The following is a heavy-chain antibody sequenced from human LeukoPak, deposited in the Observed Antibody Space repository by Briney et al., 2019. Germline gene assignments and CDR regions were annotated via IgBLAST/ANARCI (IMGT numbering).Heavy chain of an antibody. CDR2: ISGSGGST. V-gene: IGHV3-23*01. D-gene: IGHD2-15*01. CDR3: ARGTVVGSHFDY. J-gene: IGHJ4*02. Sequence: GGSLRLSCAASEFTFRNYAMNWVRQAPGKGLEWVSGISGSGGSTNYADSVKGRLTISRDNSKNTLYLQTNSLRAEDTAVYYCARGTVVGSHFDYWGQGTLVTVSS. CDR1: EFTFRNYA.